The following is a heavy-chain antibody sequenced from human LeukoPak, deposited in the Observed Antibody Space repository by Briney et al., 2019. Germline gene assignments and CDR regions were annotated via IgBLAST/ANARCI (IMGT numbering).Heavy chain of an antibody. V-gene: IGHV3-48*03. J-gene: IGHJ6*02. CDR2: ISSSGSTI. CDR3: ARAIGDFGRYGVDV. Sequence: PGGSLRLSCAASGFTFSSYEMKWVRQAPGRGLQWVSYISSSGSTIYYADSVKGRFTISRDNAKNSLYLRTNSLRVEDTAVYYCARAIGDFGRYGVDVWGQGTTITVFS. CDR1: GFTFSSYE. D-gene: IGHD4-17*01.